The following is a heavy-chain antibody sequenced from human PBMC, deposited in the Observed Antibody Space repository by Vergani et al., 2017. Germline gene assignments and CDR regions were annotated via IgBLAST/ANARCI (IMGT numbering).Heavy chain of an antibody. V-gene: IGHV3-30*18. Sequence: QVQLVESGGGVVQPGRSLRLSCAASGFTFSSYGMHWVRQAPGKGLEWVAVISYDGSNKYYADSVKGRFTISRDNSKNTLYLQTNSLRAEDTAVYYCAKDRGGDLGQGTLVTVSS. CDR1: GFTFSSYG. D-gene: IGHD3-16*01. CDR3: AKDRGGD. J-gene: IGHJ4*02. CDR2: ISYDGSNK.